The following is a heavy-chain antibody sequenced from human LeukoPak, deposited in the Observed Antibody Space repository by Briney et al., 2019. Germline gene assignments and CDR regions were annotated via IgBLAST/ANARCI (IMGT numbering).Heavy chain of an antibody. CDR3: AKGYLYDSSAYYFDY. Sequence: GGSLRLSCAASGFTLSSYAMSWVRQAPGKGLEWVSGISGSGLTTYYADSVKGRFTISRDNSKNTLYLQMNSLRAEDTAVYYCAKGYLYDSSAYYFDYWGQGTLVTVSS. CDR2: ISGSGLTT. D-gene: IGHD3-22*01. V-gene: IGHV3-23*01. CDR1: GFTLSSYA. J-gene: IGHJ4*02.